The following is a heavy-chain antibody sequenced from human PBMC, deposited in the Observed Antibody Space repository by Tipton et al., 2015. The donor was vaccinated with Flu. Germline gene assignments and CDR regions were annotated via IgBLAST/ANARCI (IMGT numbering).Heavy chain of an antibody. D-gene: IGHD3-10*02. V-gene: IGHV4-38-2*01. Sequence: TLSLTCSVSGDSIGSRCYWGWIRQPPGKGLEWIGNIHHAGNAYYNFSLKSRVTMSVDTSKNQFSLKLSSVTAADTAVYYCARHTGDSVRGVIDYWGQGTLVTVSS. CDR2: IHHAGNA. CDR1: GDSIGSRCY. CDR3: ARHTGDSVRGVIDY. J-gene: IGHJ4*02.